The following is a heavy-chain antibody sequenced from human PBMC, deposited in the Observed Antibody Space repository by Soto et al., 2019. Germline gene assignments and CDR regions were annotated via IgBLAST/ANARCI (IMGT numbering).Heavy chain of an antibody. CDR1: GYTFTSYG. D-gene: IGHD3-22*01. CDR3: AREGLGGDSSGYYNFDY. J-gene: IGHJ4*02. V-gene: IGHV1-18*01. CDR2: ISAYNSNT. Sequence: ASVKVSCKASGYTFTSYGISWVRQAPGQGLEWMGWISAYNSNTNYAQKLQGRVTMTTDTSTSTAYMELRSLRSDDTAVYYCAREGLGGDSSGYYNFDYWGQGTLVTVSS.